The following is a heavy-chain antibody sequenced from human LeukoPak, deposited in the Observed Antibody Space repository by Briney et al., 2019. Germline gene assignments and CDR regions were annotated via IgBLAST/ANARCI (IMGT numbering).Heavy chain of an antibody. CDR3: ARVKSSGWGGAFDI. Sequence: KSSETLSPTCTVSGGSISSSSYYWGWIRQSPGKGLEWIGEIYHSGSTNYNPSLKSRVTISVDTSKNQFSLKLTSVTAADTAVYCCARVKSSGWGGAFDIWGQGTMVTVSS. D-gene: IGHD6-19*01. J-gene: IGHJ3*02. CDR1: GGSISSSSYY. V-gene: IGHV4-39*07. CDR2: IYHSGST.